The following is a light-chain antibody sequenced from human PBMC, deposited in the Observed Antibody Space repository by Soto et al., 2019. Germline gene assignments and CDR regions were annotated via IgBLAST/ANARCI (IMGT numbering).Light chain of an antibody. V-gene: IGKV1-5*03. J-gene: IGKJ1*01. Sequence: DIQMTQSPSTLSASVGDRVTITCRASQSISSWLAWYQQKPGKAPKLLIYKASGLESGVPSRFSGSGSGTEFTLTISSLQPDDVATYYCQQYNSYPWTFGQGTKVEIK. CDR3: QQYNSYPWT. CDR1: QSISSW. CDR2: KAS.